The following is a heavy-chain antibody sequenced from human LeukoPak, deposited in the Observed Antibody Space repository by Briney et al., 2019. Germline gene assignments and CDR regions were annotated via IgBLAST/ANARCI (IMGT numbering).Heavy chain of an antibody. CDR3: ARLRELPQHDAFDI. Sequence: GASVKVSCKASGYTFTSYDINWVRQATGQGLEWMGWMNPNSGNTGYAQKFQGRVTMTRNTSISTAYMELSSLRSEDTAVYYCARLRELPQHDAFDIWGQGTMVTVSS. CDR1: GYTFTSYD. V-gene: IGHV1-8*01. D-gene: IGHD1-26*01. J-gene: IGHJ3*02. CDR2: MNPNSGNT.